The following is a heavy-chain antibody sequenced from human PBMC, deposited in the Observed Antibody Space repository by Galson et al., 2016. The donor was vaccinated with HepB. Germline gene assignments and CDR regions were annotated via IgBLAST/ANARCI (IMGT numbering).Heavy chain of an antibody. V-gene: IGHV1-69*13. CDR3: ARDGGYCSGGSCYPGGSWGYDS. D-gene: IGHD2-15*01. J-gene: IGHJ4*02. CDR1: GGTFSSTA. CDR2: IIPIFGTT. Sequence: SVKVSCKASGGTFSSTAFSWVRQAPGQGLDWMGEIIPIFGTTYYEQKFQGRVTITADESTSTVYMELSSLRSEDTAMYYCARDGGYCSGGSCYPGGSWGYDSWGQGTLVTVSS.